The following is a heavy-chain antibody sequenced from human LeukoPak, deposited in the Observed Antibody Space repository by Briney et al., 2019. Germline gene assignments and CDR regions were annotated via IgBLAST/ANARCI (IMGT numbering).Heavy chain of an antibody. V-gene: IGHV1-69*04. CDR3: AYYYGYSSGGFDY. CDR2: IIPILGIA. Sequence: GASVKVSCKASGYTFTSYAISWVRQAPGQGLEWMGRIIPILGIANYAQKFQGRVTITADKSTSTAYMELSSLRSEDTAVYYCAYYYGYSSGGFDYWGQGTLVTVSS. D-gene: IGHD6-19*01. J-gene: IGHJ4*02. CDR1: GYTFTSYA.